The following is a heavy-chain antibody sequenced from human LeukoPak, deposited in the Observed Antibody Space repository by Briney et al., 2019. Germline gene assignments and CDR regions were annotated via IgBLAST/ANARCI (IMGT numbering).Heavy chain of an antibody. J-gene: IGHJ5*02. CDR3: ARDHPLGP. CDR2: IYYSGST. Sequence: SETLSPTCTVSGGSISSYYWSWIRQPPGKGLEWIGYIYYSGSTNYNPSLKSRVTISVDTSKNQFSLKLSSVTAADTAVYYCARDHPLGPWGQGTLVTVSS. CDR1: GGSISSYY. V-gene: IGHV4-59*01.